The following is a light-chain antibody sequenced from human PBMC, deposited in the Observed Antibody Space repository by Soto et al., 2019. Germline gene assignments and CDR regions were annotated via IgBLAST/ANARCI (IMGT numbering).Light chain of an antibody. CDR2: KAS. Sequence: DIQMTQSPATLAASVGDRVSITCRASQRIDTWLAWYQQKPGKAPNLLIYKASRLQSGVPSRFSGSGSGTEFTLTISSLQPEDFATYYCQEYRNNYGTFGQGPKVDIK. V-gene: IGKV1-5*03. CDR3: QEYRNNYGT. J-gene: IGKJ1*01. CDR1: QRIDTW.